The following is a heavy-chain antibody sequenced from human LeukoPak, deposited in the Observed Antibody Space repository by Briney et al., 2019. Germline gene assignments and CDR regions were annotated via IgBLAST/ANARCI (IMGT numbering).Heavy chain of an antibody. V-gene: IGHV3-30*18. Sequence: GRSLRLSCAASGFTFSSYGMHWVHQAPGKGLEWVAVISYDGSNKYYADSVKGRFTISRDNSKNTLYLQMNSLRAEDTAVYYCAKEELLWFGESKYFDYWGQGTLVTVSS. D-gene: IGHD3-10*01. CDR3: AKEELLWFGESKYFDY. CDR1: GFTFSSYG. CDR2: ISYDGSNK. J-gene: IGHJ4*02.